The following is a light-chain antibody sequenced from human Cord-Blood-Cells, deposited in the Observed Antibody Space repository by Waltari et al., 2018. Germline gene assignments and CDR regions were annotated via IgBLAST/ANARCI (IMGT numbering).Light chain of an antibody. CDR2: EGS. V-gene: IGLV2-23*03. CDR1: SSDVGSYNL. Sequence: QSPLTQPASAPGSPGQSLTISFTGTSSDVGSYNLVSCYQQHPGKAPKLMIYEGSKRPSGVSNRFSGSKSGNTASLTISGLQAEDEADYYCCSYAGSSTFDVFGTGTKVTVL. CDR3: CSYAGSSTFDV. J-gene: IGLJ1*01.